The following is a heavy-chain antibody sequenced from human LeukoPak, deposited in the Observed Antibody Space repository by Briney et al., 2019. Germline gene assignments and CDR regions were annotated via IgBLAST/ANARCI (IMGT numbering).Heavy chain of an antibody. J-gene: IGHJ6*03. Sequence: KPSETLSLTCTVSGGSISSSSYYWGWIRQPPGKGLEWIGYVSYSGSANNNPSLKSRVTISVDTSKNQFSLKLSSVTAADTAMYYCARVVVKMATFTSMQSYYYFYYMDVWGKGTTVTVSS. CDR3: ARVVVKMATFTSMQSYYYFYYMDV. V-gene: IGHV4-61*05. CDR1: GGSISSSSYY. D-gene: IGHD5-24*01. CDR2: VSYSGSA.